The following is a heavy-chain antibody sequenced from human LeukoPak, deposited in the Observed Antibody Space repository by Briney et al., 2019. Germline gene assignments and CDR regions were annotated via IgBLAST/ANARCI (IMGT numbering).Heavy chain of an antibody. CDR3: VRVDNGGNYFDY. Sequence: SETLSLTCTVSGGSISSSSYYWGWIRQPPGKGLEWIGSIYYSGSTYYNPSLKSRVTISVDTSKNQFSLRRSSVTAADTAVYYCVRVDNGGNYFDYWGQGTLVTVSS. CDR1: GGSISSSSYY. CDR2: IYYSGST. D-gene: IGHD4-23*01. V-gene: IGHV4-39*01. J-gene: IGHJ4*02.